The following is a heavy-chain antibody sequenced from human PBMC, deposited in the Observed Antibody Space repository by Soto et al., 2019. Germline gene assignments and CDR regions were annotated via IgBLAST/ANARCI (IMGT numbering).Heavy chain of an antibody. Sequence: SETLSLTCAVYGGSFSGYYWSWIRQPPGKGLEWIGEINHSGSTNYNPSLKSRVTISVDTSKNQFSLKLSSVTAADTAVYYCARGARGTVVVAATRRWFDPWGQGTLVTVSS. CDR1: GGSFSGYY. V-gene: IGHV4-34*01. J-gene: IGHJ5*02. CDR3: ARGARGTVVVAATRRWFDP. CDR2: INHSGST. D-gene: IGHD2-15*01.